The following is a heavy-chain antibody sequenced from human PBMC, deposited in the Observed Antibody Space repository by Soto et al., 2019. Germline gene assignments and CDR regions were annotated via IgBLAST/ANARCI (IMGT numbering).Heavy chain of an antibody. CDR2: IYYSGST. D-gene: IGHD3-22*01. CDR1: GGSISSYY. Sequence: PSETLSLTCTVSGGSISSYYWSWIRQPPGKGLEWIGYIYYSGSTNYNPSLQSRVTISVDTSKNQFSLKLTSVTAADTAVYYCARDGYYDSSGYSWFDPWGQGTLVTVSS. V-gene: IGHV4-59*01. J-gene: IGHJ5*02. CDR3: ARDGYYDSSGYSWFDP.